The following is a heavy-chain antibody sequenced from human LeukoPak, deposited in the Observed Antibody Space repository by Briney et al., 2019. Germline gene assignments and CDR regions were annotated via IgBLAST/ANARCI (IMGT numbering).Heavy chain of an antibody. D-gene: IGHD6-19*01. CDR1: GGSTSGYTYY. J-gene: IGHJ4*02. Sequence: SETLSLTCTVSGGSTSGYTYYWGWIRQPPGKGLEWIGSMSHSGTTYYNPSLKGRVTVSVDTSRKQFSLRLSSVTAADTAVYHCARHTGIEVGGTVDCWGQGTLVTVSS. CDR2: MSHSGTT. CDR3: ARHTGIEVGGTVDC. V-gene: IGHV4-39*01.